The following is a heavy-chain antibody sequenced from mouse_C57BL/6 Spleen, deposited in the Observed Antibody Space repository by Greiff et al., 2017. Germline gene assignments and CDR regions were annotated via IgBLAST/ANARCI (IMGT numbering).Heavy chain of an antibody. J-gene: IGHJ3*01. V-gene: IGHV1-82*01. CDR1: GYAFSSSW. CDR3: ARGGYGSSYGGFAY. D-gene: IGHD1-1*01. Sequence: VHLVESGPELVKPGASVKISCKASGYAFSSSWMNWVKQRPGKGLEWIGRIYPGDGDTNYNGKFKGKATLTADKSSSTAYMQLSSLTSEDSAVYFCARGGYGSSYGGFAYWGQGTLVTVSA. CDR2: IYPGDGDT.